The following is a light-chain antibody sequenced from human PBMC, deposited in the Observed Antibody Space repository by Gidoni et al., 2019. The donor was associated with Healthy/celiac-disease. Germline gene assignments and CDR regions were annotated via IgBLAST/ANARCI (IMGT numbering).Light chain of an antibody. V-gene: IGKV3-20*01. Sequence: EIVLTHSPGTKSWSPGERATLSCRASQSVRSSYLAWYQQKPGQAPRLRIYGASSRATGIPDRFSGSGSGTDFTLTISRLEPEDFAVYYCQQYGSSLLTFGGGTKVEIK. CDR3: QQYGSSLLT. J-gene: IGKJ4*01. CDR2: GAS. CDR1: QSVRSSY.